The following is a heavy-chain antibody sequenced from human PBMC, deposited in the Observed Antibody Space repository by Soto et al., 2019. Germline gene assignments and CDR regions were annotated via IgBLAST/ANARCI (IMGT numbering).Heavy chain of an antibody. CDR2: INAGNGNT. CDR3: ARDFRYCSGGSCYSAPYYYFGMDV. D-gene: IGHD2-15*01. J-gene: IGHJ6*02. V-gene: IGHV1-3*01. Sequence: ASVKVSCKASGYTFTSYAIHWVRQAPGPRLEWMGWINAGNGNTQYSQKFQGRVTITRDTSASIAYMEVNSLRDEDTAVYYCARDFRYCSGGSCYSAPYYYFGMDVWGQGTTVTVSS. CDR1: GYTFTSYA.